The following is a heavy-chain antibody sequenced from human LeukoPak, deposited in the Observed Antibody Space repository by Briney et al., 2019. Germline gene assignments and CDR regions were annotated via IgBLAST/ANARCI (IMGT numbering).Heavy chain of an antibody. CDR2: INSDGSTT. Sequence: PGGSLRLSCAASGFTFSSYWMHWVRQAPGKGLVWVSRINSDGSTTTYADSVKGRFTISRDNAKNTLYLQMNSLRAEDTAVYYCARDLVSYYYDRGGDYWGQGTLVTVSS. J-gene: IGHJ4*02. CDR1: GFTFSSYW. V-gene: IGHV3-74*01. CDR3: ARDLVSYYYDRGGDY. D-gene: IGHD3-22*01.